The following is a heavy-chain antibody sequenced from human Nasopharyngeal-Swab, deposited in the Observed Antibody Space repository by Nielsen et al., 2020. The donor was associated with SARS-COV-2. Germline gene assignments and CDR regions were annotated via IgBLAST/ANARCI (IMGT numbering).Heavy chain of an antibody. J-gene: IGHJ4*02. V-gene: IGHV3-21*01. CDR2: ISHTGSDI. D-gene: IGHD3-10*01. CDR3: ARGFGSGRH. CDR1: GFTFSNYA. Sequence: GGSLRLSCAASGFTFSNYAMNWVRPAPGKGLEWVSSISHTGSDISYADSVKGRFTISRDNAKNSVYLQMNSLRAEDTAVYYCARGFGSGRHWGQGTLVTVSS.